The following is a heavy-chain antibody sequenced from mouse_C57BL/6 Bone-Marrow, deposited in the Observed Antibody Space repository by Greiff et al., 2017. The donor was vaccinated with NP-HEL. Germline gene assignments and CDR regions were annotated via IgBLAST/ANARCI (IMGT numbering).Heavy chain of an antibody. Sequence: DVMLVESGGGLVKPGGSLKLSCAASGFTFSDYGMHWVRQAPEKGLEWVAYISSGSSTIYYADPVKGRFTISRDNAKNTLFLQMTSLRSDDTAMYYCARRNFFDYWGQGTTLTVSS. CDR2: ISSGSSTI. CDR1: GFTFSDYG. J-gene: IGHJ2*01. V-gene: IGHV5-17*01. CDR3: ARRNFFDY.